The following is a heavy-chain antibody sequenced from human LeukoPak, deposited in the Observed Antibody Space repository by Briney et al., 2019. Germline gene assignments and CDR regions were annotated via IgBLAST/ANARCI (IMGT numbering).Heavy chain of an antibody. V-gene: IGHV4-59*01. CDR2: IYYSGST. Sequence: SETLSLTCTVSGGSISSYYWSWIRQPPGKGLEWIGYIYYSGSTNYNPSLKSRVTISVDTSKNQFSLKLSSVTAADTAVYYCARGGLGSSLYMNYYYYYGMDVWGQGTTVTVSS. J-gene: IGHJ6*02. D-gene: IGHD6-13*01. CDR3: ARGGLGSSLYMNYYYYYGMDV. CDR1: GGSISSYY.